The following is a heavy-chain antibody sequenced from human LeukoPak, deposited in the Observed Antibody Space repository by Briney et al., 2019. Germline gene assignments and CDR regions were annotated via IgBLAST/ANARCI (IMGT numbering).Heavy chain of an antibody. CDR3: ARTTASYYGSGSLHYYMDV. V-gene: IGHV3-66*01. J-gene: IGHJ6*03. CDR2: IFSGGST. D-gene: IGHD3-10*01. CDR1: GFTLSSNY. Sequence: GGSLRLSWAASGFTLSSNYMSWVRPAPGEGLGWGSVIFSGGSTYYADSVKGRFTISRDNSKNTLYLQMNSLRAEDTAVYYCARTTASYYGSGSLHYYMDVWGKGTTVTISS.